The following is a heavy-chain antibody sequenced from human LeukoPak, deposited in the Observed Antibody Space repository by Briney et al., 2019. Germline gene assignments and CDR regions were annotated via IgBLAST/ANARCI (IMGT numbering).Heavy chain of an antibody. CDR2: IYYSGNT. Sequence: PSETLSLTCSVSGGSISSGSCYWGWIRQPPGKGLEWIGSIYYSGNTYYNPSLKSRVTISVDTSKNQFSLKLSSVTAADTAVYYCAESGYDLADYWGQGTLVTVSS. J-gene: IGHJ4*02. CDR3: AESGYDLADY. CDR1: GGSISSGSCY. V-gene: IGHV4-39*01. D-gene: IGHD5-12*01.